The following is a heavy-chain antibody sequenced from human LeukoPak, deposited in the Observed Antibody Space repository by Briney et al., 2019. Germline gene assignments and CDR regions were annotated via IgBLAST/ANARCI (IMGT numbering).Heavy chain of an antibody. Sequence: GGSLRLSCAASGFTFSSYAMTWVRQAPGKGLEWVSSISGSDGSTYYADSVKGRFTISRDNSKNTLYLQMNSLRAEDTAVYYCAYMRGLYYGIDYWGQGTLVTVPS. V-gene: IGHV3-23*01. CDR3: AYMRGLYYGIDY. J-gene: IGHJ4*02. CDR1: GFTFSSYA. D-gene: IGHD3-10*01. CDR2: ISGSDGST.